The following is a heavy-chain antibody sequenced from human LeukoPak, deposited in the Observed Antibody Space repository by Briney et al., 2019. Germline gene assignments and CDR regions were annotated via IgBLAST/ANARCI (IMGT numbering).Heavy chain of an antibody. CDR1: GYTYSDYY. D-gene: IGHD5-18*01. J-gene: IGHJ4*02. CDR2: INPNSGGT. V-gene: IGHV1-2*02. CDR3: AKSSGNSYMYNFDY. Sequence: ASVKVSCKASGYTYSDYYMHWVRQAPGQGLEWMGWINPNSGGTNYAQKFQGRVTMTRDTSITTTYMELSRLTFDDKAVYYCAKSSGNSYMYNFDYWGQGTLVTVSS.